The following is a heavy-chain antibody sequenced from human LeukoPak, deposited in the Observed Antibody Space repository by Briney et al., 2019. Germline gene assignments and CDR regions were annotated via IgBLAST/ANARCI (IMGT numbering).Heavy chain of an antibody. CDR1: GFTFSSYG. CDR3: ARILDSAWGELGY. V-gene: IGHV3-30*02. J-gene: IGHJ4*02. D-gene: IGHD6-19*01. Sequence: GGSLRLSCAASGFTFSSYGMHWVRQAPGKGLEWVAFIRYDGSSKYYADSVKGRFTISRDNSKNTLYLQMYSLRAEDAAVYYCARILDSAWGELGYWGQGTLVTVSS. CDR2: IRYDGSSK.